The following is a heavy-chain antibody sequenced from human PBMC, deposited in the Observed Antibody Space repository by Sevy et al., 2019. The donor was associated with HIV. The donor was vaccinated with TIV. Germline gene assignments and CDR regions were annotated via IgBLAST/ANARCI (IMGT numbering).Heavy chain of an antibody. J-gene: IGHJ4*02. Sequence: SETLSLTCTVSGGSISSSSYYWGWIRQPPGKGLEWIGSIYYSGSTYYNPSLKSRVTISVDTSKNQFSLKLSSVTAADTAVYYCARGNRGSNLWLQLGYWGQGTLVTVSS. V-gene: IGHV4-39*01. CDR2: IYYSGST. CDR1: GGSISSSSYY. CDR3: ARGNRGSNLWLQLGY. D-gene: IGHD1-1*01.